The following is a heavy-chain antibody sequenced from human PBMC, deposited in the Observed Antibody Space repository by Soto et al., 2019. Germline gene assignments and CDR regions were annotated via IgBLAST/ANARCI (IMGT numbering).Heavy chain of an antibody. Sequence: PGESLKISCAASGFTFSSYGMHWVRQAPGKGLEWVAVISYDGSNKYYADSVKGRFTISRDNSKNTLYLQMNSLRAEDTAVYYCAKDLHYDRKPLGAFDIWGQGTMVTVSS. CDR2: ISYDGSNK. J-gene: IGHJ3*02. D-gene: IGHD3-16*01. V-gene: IGHV3-30*18. CDR1: GFTFSSYG. CDR3: AKDLHYDRKPLGAFDI.